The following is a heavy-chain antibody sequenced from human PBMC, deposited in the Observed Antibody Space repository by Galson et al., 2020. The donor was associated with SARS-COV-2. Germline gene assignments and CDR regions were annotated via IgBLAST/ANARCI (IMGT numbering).Heavy chain of an antibody. CDR2: IYYSGST. J-gene: IGHJ6*02. V-gene: IGHV4-59*01. CDR3: ARNLLSVLGSYGMDV. Sequence: SETLSLTCTVSGGSISSYYWSWIRQPPGKGLEWIGYIYYSGSTNYNPSLKSRVTISVDTAKNQFSLKLSAVTAADTAGYYCARNLLSVLGSYGMDVWGQGTTVTVSS. D-gene: IGHD2-8*02. CDR1: GGSISSYY.